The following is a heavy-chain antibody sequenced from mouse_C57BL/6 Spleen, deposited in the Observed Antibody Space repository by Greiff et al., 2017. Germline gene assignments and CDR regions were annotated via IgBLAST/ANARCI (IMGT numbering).Heavy chain of an antibody. Sequence: EVKLQESGGGLVKPGGSLKLSCAASGFTFSSYAMSWVRQTPEKRLEWVATISDGGSYTYYPDNVKGRFTISRDNAKNNLYLQMSHLKSEDTAMYYCARDHDYGNFFDYWGQGTTLTVSS. CDR3: ARDHDYGNFFDY. D-gene: IGHD2-1*01. CDR2: ISDGGSYT. J-gene: IGHJ2*01. CDR1: GFTFSSYA. V-gene: IGHV5-4*01.